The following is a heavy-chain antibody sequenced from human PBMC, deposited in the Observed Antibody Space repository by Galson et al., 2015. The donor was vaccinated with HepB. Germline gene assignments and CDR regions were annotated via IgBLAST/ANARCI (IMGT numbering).Heavy chain of an antibody. Sequence: TLSLTCTVSGGSISSGGYYWSWIRQHPGKGLEWIGYIYYSGSTYYNPSLKSRVTISVDTSKNQFSLKLSSVTAADTAVYYCARGRAGRFLVGYFDYWGQGTLVTVSS. CDR3: ARGRAGRFLVGYFDY. V-gene: IGHV4-31*03. D-gene: IGHD3-3*01. J-gene: IGHJ4*02. CDR1: GGSISSGGYY. CDR2: IYYSGST.